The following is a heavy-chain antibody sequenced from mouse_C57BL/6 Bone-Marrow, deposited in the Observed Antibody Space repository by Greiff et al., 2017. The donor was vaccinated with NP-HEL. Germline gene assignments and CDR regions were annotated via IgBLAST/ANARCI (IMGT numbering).Heavy chain of an antibody. D-gene: IGHD1-1*02. CDR3: AREGNGPAWFAY. CDR2: ISYDGSN. CDR1: GYSITSGYY. Sequence: EVQLVESGPGLVKPSQSLSLTCSVTGYSITSGYYWNWIRQFPGNKLEWMGYISYDGSNNYNPSLKNRISITRDTSKNQFFLKLNSVTTEDTATYDCAREGNGPAWFAYWGQGTLVTVSA. J-gene: IGHJ3*01. V-gene: IGHV3-6*01.